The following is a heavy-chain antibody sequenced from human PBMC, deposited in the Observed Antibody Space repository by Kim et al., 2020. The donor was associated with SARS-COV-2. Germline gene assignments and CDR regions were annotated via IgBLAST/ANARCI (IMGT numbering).Heavy chain of an antibody. CDR3: ARDKSSHYSVDS. CDR2: ISYDGSNK. V-gene: IGHV3-30*03. J-gene: IGHJ4*02. D-gene: IGHD4-4*01. Sequence: GGSLRLSCAASGFTFSNFGIHWVRQAPGKGLEWVAYISYDGSNKYHADSVKGRFTISRDNSKNTVCLQVDSLRAEDTAVYYCARDKSSHYSVDSWGQGTLVTVSS. CDR1: GFTFSNFG.